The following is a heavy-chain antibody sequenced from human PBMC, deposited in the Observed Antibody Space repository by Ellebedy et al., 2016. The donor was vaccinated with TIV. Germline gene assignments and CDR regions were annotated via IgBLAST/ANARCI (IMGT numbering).Heavy chain of an antibody. J-gene: IGHJ4*02. V-gene: IGHV3-74*01. D-gene: IGHD3-3*01. CDR3: ARATEGVVGSFDH. CDR2: ISDDGTSR. CDR1: GFAFSSRW. Sequence: PGGSLRLSCAASGFAFSSRWMHWLRQAPGKGLEWVARISDDGTSRDHADSVKGRLTISRDNAKNIVFLQMSSLGSEDTAVYYCARATEGVVGSFDHWGQGTLVNVSS.